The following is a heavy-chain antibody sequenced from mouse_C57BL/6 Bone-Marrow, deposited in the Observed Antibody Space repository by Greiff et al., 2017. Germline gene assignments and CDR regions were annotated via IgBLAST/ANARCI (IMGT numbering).Heavy chain of an antibody. CDR2: LDPTSGGT. CDR1: GYTFTSYW. V-gene: IGHV1-72*01. D-gene: IGHD2-1*01. CDR3: ASGIYYGNYGYFDY. J-gene: IGHJ2*01. Sequence: QVQLKQPGAELVKPGASVKLSCKASGYTFTSYWMHWVKQRPGRGLEWIGRLDPTSGGTKYTEKFKSKATLTVDKPSSTAYMQLISLTSEDSAVYYCASGIYYGNYGYFDYWGQGTTLTVSS.